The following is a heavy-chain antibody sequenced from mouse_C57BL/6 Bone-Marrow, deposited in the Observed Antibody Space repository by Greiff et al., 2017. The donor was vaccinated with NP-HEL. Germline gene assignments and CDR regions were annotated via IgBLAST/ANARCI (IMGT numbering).Heavy chain of an antibody. CDR1: EYEFPSHD. D-gene: IGHD2-3*01. V-gene: IGHV5-2*03. J-gene: IGHJ4*01. Sequence: EVMLVESGGGLVKPGESVKLSCESTEYEFPSHDMYWVRKTPEKGLEWVGAIKRDGGSTYYQDNMERRFIFSIDTATKTLYLQMRILRSEDTALYYCERHGYYGRWAMDYWGQGTSVTVSS. CDR3: ERHGYYGRWAMDY. CDR2: IKRDGGST.